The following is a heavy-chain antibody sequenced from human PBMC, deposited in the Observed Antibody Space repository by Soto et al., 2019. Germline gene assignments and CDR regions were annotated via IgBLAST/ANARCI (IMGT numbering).Heavy chain of an antibody. V-gene: IGHV3-23*01. Sequence: EEQLLESGGGLIQPGGSLRLACAASGFTFSSYAMTWVRQAPGEGLEWVASISFSDGGTYYADSGRGRLTFSRDNSKNTSFLQMNSLRVEDTAVYYCVKDDRILGRRYFDLWGRGTLVTVSS. CDR3: VKDDRILGRRYFDL. CDR1: GFTFSSYA. CDR2: ISFSDGGT. D-gene: IGHD2-15*01. J-gene: IGHJ2*01.